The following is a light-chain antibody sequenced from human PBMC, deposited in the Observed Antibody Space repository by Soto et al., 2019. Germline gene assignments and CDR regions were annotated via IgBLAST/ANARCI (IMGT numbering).Light chain of an antibody. CDR3: QQYGSSLLT. CDR2: GAS. CDR1: QSVSSSY. V-gene: IGKV3-20*01. Sequence: EIALTQSPGTLSLSPGERATLSCRASQSVSSSYLAWYQQKPGQAPRLLIYGASSRATGIPDRFSGSGSGTDFTLTISRLAPEDFAVYYCQQYGSSLLTFGGGTKVEIK. J-gene: IGKJ4*01.